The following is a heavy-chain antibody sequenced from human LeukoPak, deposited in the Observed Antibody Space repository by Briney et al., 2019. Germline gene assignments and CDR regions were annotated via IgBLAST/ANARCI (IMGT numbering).Heavy chain of an antibody. CDR2: ISGGGGST. V-gene: IGHV3-23*01. CDR1: GFTFSNYA. J-gene: IGHJ4*02. Sequence: GGSLRLSCAASGFTFSNYAMSWVRQAPGRGLKWVSSISGGGGSTYYADSVKGRFTISRDNSKNTLYLQMNSLRAEDTAVHYCAKARGTVGAALDHWGQGTLVTVSS. CDR3: AKARGTVGAALDH. D-gene: IGHD1-26*01.